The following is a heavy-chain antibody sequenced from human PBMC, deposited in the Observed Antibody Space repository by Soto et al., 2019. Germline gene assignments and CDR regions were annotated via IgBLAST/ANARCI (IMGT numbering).Heavy chain of an antibody. CDR2: ISSNGVGT. J-gene: IGHJ6*03. D-gene: IGHD6-6*01. CDR1: GFTRSGYA. Sequence: EVQLAESGGGLAEPGGSLRLSCAASGFTRSGYAMDWVRQAPGKGLEYVSGISSNGVGTYYANSVQGRFTISRDNSKNTVYLQMGSLRPEDMALYYCARRARADFYYLDVWCKGTTVTVSS. V-gene: IGHV3-64*01. CDR3: ARRARADFYYLDV.